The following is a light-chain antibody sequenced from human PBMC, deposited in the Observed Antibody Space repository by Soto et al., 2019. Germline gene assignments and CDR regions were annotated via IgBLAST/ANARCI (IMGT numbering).Light chain of an antibody. Sequence: DIQMTQSPPTLSASVGDTVTITCRASQSISSWLAWYQQKPGKAPKLLIYDASTLESGVPSRFSGSGSGTEFTLIISGLQPDDYATYYCQQYTNTNNPWMFGQGTKVDIK. J-gene: IGKJ1*01. V-gene: IGKV1-5*01. CDR2: DAS. CDR3: QQYTNTNNPWM. CDR1: QSISSW.